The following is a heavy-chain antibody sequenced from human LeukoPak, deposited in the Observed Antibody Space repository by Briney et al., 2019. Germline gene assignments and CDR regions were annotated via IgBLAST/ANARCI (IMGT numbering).Heavy chain of an antibody. CDR1: GGSFSGYY. J-gene: IGHJ5*02. CDR2: INHSGST. Sequence: SETLSLTCAVYGGSFSGYYWSWIRQPPGKGLEWIGEINHSGSTNYNPSLKSRVTISVDTSKNQFSLKLSSVTAADTAVYYCARAGLSSSNWFDPWGQGTLVTVSS. CDR3: ARAGLSSSNWFDP. V-gene: IGHV4-34*01. D-gene: IGHD6-13*01.